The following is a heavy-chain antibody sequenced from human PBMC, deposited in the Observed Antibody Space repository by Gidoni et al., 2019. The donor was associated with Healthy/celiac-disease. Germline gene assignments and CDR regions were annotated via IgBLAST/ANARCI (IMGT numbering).Heavy chain of an antibody. D-gene: IGHD3-10*01. V-gene: IGHV1-69*06. Sequence: QVQLVQSGAEVKKPGSSVKVSCKASGGTFSSYAISWVRQAPGQGLEWMGGIIPIFGTANYAQKFQGRVTITADKSTSTAYMELSSLRSEDTAVYYCARALGITMVRGVIHPVYYYYGMDVWGQGTTVTVSS. CDR3: ARALGITMVRGVIHPVYYYYGMDV. CDR1: GGTFSSYA. CDR2: IIPIFGTA. J-gene: IGHJ6*02.